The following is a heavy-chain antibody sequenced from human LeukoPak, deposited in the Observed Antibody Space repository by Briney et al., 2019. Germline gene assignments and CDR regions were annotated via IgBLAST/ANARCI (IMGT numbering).Heavy chain of an antibody. CDR3: ARDGGVYAISFDP. V-gene: IGHV3-48*01. Sequence: GGSLRLSCAASGFTFSSYSRNWVRQAPGKGLERVSYISSSSTIYYADSVKGRFTISRDNAKNSLYLQMNSLRAEDTAVYYCARDGGVYAISFDPWGQGTLVTVSS. CDR2: ISSSSTI. CDR1: GFTFSSYS. D-gene: IGHD2-8*01. J-gene: IGHJ5*02.